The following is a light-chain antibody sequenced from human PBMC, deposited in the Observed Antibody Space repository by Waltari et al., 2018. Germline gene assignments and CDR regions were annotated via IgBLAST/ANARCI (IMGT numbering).Light chain of an antibody. V-gene: IGLV3-10*01. Sequence: SYELTQPPSVAVSPGQTARITCSGDALPKKYAPGYQQKSNLAPLLVIQEDSKRPSGIPERFSGSSSGTVATLTISGAQVEDEGDYYCYSTDSSGNHWVFGGGTKLTVL. CDR2: EDS. CDR1: ALPKKY. J-gene: IGLJ3*02. CDR3: YSTDSSGNHWV.